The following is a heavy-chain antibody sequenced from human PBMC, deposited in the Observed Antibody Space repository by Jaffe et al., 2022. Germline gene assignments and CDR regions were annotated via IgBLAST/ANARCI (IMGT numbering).Heavy chain of an antibody. V-gene: IGHV3-72*01. D-gene: IGHD3-3*01. CDR2: TRNKANSYTT. Sequence: EVQLVESGGGLVQPGGSLRLSCAASGFTFSDHYMDWVRQAPGKGLEWVGRTRNKANSYTTEYAASVKGRFTISRDDSKNSLYLQMNSLKTEDTAVYYCARVSGPGYYDFWSGYYTGSEYFDYWGQGTLVTVSS. CDR3: ARVSGPGYYDFWSGYYTGSEYFDY. J-gene: IGHJ4*02. CDR1: GFTFSDHY.